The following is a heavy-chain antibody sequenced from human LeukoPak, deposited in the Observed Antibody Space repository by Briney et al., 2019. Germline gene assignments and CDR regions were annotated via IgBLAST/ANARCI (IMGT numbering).Heavy chain of an antibody. CDR3: ARNIASTRLGVRYYYMDV. D-gene: IGHD2-2*01. CDR1: GGTFSSYA. V-gene: IGHV1-69*01. CDR2: IIPIFGTA. Sequence: SVKVSCKASGGTFSSYAISWVRQAPGQGLEWLGGIIPIFGTANYAQKFQGRVTITADESTSTAYMELSSLRSEDTAVYYCARNIASTRLGVRYYYMDVWGEGTTVTISS. J-gene: IGHJ6*03.